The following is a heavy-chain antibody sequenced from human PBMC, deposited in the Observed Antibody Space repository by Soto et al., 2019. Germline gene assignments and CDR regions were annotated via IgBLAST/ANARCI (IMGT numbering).Heavy chain of an antibody. V-gene: IGHV3-48*04. J-gene: IGHJ5*02. CDR2: ISSSGSTT. Sequence: PGGSLGLSCAASGFPFSSYAMSWVRQAPGKGLEWVSYISSSGSTTYYADSVKGRFTISRDNAKNSLYLQMNSLRAEDTAVYYCARDRSGGSCYTTWGQGTLVTVSS. CDR1: GFPFSSYA. CDR3: ARDRSGGSCYTT. D-gene: IGHD2-15*01.